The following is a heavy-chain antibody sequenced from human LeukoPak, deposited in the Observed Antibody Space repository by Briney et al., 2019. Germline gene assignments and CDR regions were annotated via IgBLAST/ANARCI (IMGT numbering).Heavy chain of an antibody. CDR3: ATETSAWSAFDI. V-gene: IGHV3-74*01. D-gene: IGHD6-19*01. CDR2: IDRDGTST. Sequence: GGSLRLSCAASGLTFSRQWMFWVRQVPGKGLVWVSQIDRDGTSTGYADSVKGRFTTSRDNAKNTLYLQMDSLRAEDTAVYYCATETSAWSAFDIWGQGTMVTVSA. J-gene: IGHJ3*02. CDR1: GLTFSRQW.